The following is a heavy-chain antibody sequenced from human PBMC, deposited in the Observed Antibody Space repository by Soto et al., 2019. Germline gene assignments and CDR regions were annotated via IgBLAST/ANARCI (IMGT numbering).Heavy chain of an antibody. CDR1: GFTLSSYG. CDR3: AKGTTVTTFG. Sequence: GGSLRLSCAASGFTLSSYGMHWVRQAPGKGLEWVAVISYDGSNKYYADSVKGRFTISRDNSKNTLYLQMNSLRAEDTAVYYCAKGTTVTTFGWGQGTLVTVSS. J-gene: IGHJ4*02. V-gene: IGHV3-30*18. D-gene: IGHD4-17*01. CDR2: ISYDGSNK.